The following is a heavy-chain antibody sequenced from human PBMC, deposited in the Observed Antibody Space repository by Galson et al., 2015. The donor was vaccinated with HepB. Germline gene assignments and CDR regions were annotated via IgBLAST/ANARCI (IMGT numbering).Heavy chain of an antibody. V-gene: IGHV1-69*13. D-gene: IGHD2-15*01. CDR3: ARGGRRYCSGGSCYVY. CDR1: GYTFTGYY. CDR2: INPIFGTA. J-gene: IGHJ4*02. Sequence: SVKVSCKASGYTFTGYYMHWVRQAPGQGLEWMGWINPIFGTANYAQKSQGRVTITADESTSTAYMELSSLRSEDTAVYYCARGGRRYCSGGSCYVYWGQGTLVTVSS.